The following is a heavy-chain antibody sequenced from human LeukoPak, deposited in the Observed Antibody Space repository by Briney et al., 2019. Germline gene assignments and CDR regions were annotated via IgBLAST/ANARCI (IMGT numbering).Heavy chain of an antibody. CDR1: GFTFSNYW. Sequence: PGGSLRLSCAASGFTFSNYWMSWVRQTPGKGLEGVANIKQDGSEKYYVDSVKGRFTISRDNAKNSLYLHMNSLRTEDTVVYYCARDIDVGATLLDYWGQGTLVTVSS. J-gene: IGHJ4*02. CDR2: IKQDGSEK. D-gene: IGHD1-26*01. V-gene: IGHV3-7*01. CDR3: ARDIDVGATLLDY.